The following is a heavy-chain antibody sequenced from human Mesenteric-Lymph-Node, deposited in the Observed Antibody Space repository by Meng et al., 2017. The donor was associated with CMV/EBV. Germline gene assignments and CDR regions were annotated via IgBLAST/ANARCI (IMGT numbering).Heavy chain of an antibody. D-gene: IGHD6-13*01. Sequence: CAVSGGSITSGNWWSWVRQPPGKELECIGEIYLGRSTNYNPSLKSRVTISMDKSKNQFSLSLTSVTAADPAVYYCARGGSWSEYFQLWGQGTLVTVSS. CDR1: GGSITSGNW. CDR3: ARGGSWSEYFQL. CDR2: IYLGRST. J-gene: IGHJ1*01. V-gene: IGHV4-4*02.